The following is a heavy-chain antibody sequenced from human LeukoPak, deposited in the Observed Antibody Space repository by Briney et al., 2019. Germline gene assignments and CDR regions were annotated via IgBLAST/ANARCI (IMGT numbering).Heavy chain of an antibody. Sequence: PGGSLRLSCAASGFTFSSYWMSWVRQAPGKGLVWVSSTSSSSSYIYYADSVKGRFTISRDNAKNSLYLQMNSLRAEDTAVYYCARAYGGNSYYYYYYMDVWGKGTTVTVSS. V-gene: IGHV3-21*01. CDR1: GFTFSSYW. CDR3: ARAYGGNSYYYYYYMDV. D-gene: IGHD4-23*01. J-gene: IGHJ6*03. CDR2: TSSSSSYI.